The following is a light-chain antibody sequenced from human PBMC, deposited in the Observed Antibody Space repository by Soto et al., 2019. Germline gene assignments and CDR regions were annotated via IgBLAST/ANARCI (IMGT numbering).Light chain of an antibody. CDR3: QQYNSFIWT. Sequence: DIQMTQSPSTLSASVGDRVTIICRASQGISSWLAWYQQKPGKAPKLLISKASNVDSGVPSRFSGSGSGTEFNLTIRSLQPEDFATYYCQQYNSFIWTFGRGTKVDIK. J-gene: IGKJ1*01. CDR2: KAS. V-gene: IGKV1-5*03. CDR1: QGISSW.